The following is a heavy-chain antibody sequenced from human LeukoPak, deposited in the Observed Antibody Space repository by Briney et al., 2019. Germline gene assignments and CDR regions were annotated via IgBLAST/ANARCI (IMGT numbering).Heavy chain of an antibody. V-gene: IGHV1-2*02. CDR3: ESRGGSGSYDFDH. CDR1: GYTFSGYF. CDR2: INPNSGDT. Sequence: GASVKVSCKASGYTFSGYFMHWVRQAPGQGLEWMGWINPNSGDTNYPQKFQGRVTMTRDTSINTASMAPSRLTSDDTAVYHCESRGGSGSYDFDHWGQGALVTVSS. D-gene: IGHD3-10*01. J-gene: IGHJ4*02.